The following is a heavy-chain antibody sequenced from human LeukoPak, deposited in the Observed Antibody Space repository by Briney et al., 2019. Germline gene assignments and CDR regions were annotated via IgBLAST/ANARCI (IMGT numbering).Heavy chain of an antibody. CDR1: GFTFNHYA. D-gene: IGHD3-9*01. CDR2: ISSTTTYI. J-gene: IGHJ4*02. V-gene: IGHV3-21*01. CDR3: ARAPKHVTGHDY. Sequence: PGGSLRLSCAASGFTFNHYAMNWVRQAPGKGLEWVASISSTTTYIYYADSVKGRFTISRDNAKNSVHLQMNSLRAEDTAVYYCARAPKHVTGHDYWGQGTLVTVSS.